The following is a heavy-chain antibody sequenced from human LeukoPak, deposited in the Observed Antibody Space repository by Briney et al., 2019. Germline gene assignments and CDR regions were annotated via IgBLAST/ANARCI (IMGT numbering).Heavy chain of an antibody. J-gene: IGHJ4*02. V-gene: IGHV3-30*18. D-gene: IGHD5-24*01. CDR3: AKDPGMATGDYFDY. CDR1: RFTFSSYG. Sequence: GRSLRLSCAASRFTFSSYGMHWVRQAPGKGLEWVAVISYDGSNKYYADSVKGRFTISRDNSKNTLYLQMNSLRAEDTAVYYCAKDPGMATGDYFDYWGQGTLATVSS. CDR2: ISYDGSNK.